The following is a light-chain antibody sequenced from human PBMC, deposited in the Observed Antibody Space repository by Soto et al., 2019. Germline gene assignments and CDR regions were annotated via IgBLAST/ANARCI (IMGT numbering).Light chain of an antibody. CDR1: PSVANF. Sequence: EVVMTQSPATLSVSPGGRATLSCRASPSVANFVAWYQQKPGQAPRLLIYGAFNRATGIPARFSGSGSGTDFTLTISSLEPEDFAVYYCQQRTGWPTFGGGTKV. V-gene: IGKV3-11*01. CDR3: QQRTGWPT. CDR2: GAF. J-gene: IGKJ4*01.